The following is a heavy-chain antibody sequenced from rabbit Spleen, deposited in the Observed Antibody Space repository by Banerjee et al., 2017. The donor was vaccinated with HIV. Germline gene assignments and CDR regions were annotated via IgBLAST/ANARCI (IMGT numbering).Heavy chain of an antibody. J-gene: IGHJ4*01. CDR2: IYTANSDT. D-gene: IGHD8-1*01. Sequence: QQQLVESGGDLVKPEGSLTLTCTASGFSFSSSYWICWVRQAPGKGLEWIACIYTANSDTYYASWAKGRFTISKTSSTTVTLQMTSLTAADTATYFCARGSNYYAFNLWGPGTLVTVS. V-gene: IGHV1S45*01. CDR1: GFSFSSSYW. CDR3: ARGSNYYAFNL.